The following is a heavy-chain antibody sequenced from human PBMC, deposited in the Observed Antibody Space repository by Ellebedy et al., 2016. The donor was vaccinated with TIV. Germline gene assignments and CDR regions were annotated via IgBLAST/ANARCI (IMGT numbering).Heavy chain of an antibody. Sequence: GGSLRLSXKGSGYSFTSYWIGWVRPMPGKGLEWMGIIYPGDSDTRYSPSFQGQVTISADKSISTAYLQWSSLKASDTAMYYCARNGDYEPFDYWGQGTLVTVSS. CDR3: ARNGDYEPFDY. CDR1: GYSFTSYW. D-gene: IGHD4-17*01. V-gene: IGHV5-51*01. J-gene: IGHJ4*02. CDR2: IYPGDSDT.